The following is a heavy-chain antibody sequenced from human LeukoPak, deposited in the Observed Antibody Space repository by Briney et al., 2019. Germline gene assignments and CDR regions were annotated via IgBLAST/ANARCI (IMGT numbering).Heavy chain of an antibody. Sequence: ASVKVSCKASGYTFTGYYMHWVRQAPGQGLEWMGWINPNGGGTYYAQRFQGRVTMTRDMSISTAYMELSGLRVDDTAVYYCARGGRSELGACDYWGQGTLVTASS. CDR2: INPNGGGT. CDR1: GYTFTGYY. D-gene: IGHD7-27*01. V-gene: IGHV1-2*02. J-gene: IGHJ4*02. CDR3: ARGGRSELGACDY.